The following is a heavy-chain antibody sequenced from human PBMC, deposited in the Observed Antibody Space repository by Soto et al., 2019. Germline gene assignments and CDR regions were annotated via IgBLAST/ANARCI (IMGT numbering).Heavy chain of an antibody. J-gene: IGHJ4*02. CDR2: IYYSGST. Sequence: QLQLQESGPGLVKPSETLSLTCTVSGGSISSSSYYWGWIRQPPGKGLEWIGSIYYSGSTYYNPSLKSRVTISVDTSKNQFSLKLSSVTAADTAVYYCARLTINSSGVGKGVYFDYWGQGTLVTVSS. V-gene: IGHV4-39*01. D-gene: IGHD3-22*01. CDR3: ARLTINSSGVGKGVYFDY. CDR1: GGSISSSSYY.